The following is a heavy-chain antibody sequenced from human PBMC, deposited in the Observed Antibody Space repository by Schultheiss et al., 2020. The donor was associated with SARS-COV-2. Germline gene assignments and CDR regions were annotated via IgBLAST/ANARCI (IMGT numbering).Heavy chain of an antibody. CDR2: ISSSDSTI. Sequence: GGSLRLSCAASGFTFSSYAMSWVRQAPGKVLEWVSYISSSDSTIYYADSVKGRFTISRDNAKNSLYLQMNSLRAEDTAVYYCARAVSYYYGMDVWGQGTTVTVSS. CDR3: ARAVSYYYGMDV. J-gene: IGHJ6*02. V-gene: IGHV3-48*03. CDR1: GFTFSSYA.